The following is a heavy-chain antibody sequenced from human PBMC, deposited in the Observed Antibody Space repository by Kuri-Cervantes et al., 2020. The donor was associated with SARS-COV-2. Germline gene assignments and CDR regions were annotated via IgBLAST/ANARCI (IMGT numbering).Heavy chain of an antibody. CDR3: ARDRQGGRIRITIFGVASYGMDV. V-gene: IGHV1-18*01. CDR2: ISAYNGNT. D-gene: IGHD3-3*01. Sequence: ASVKVSCKASGYTFTSYAMHWVRQAPGQRLEWMGWISAYNGNTNYAQKLQGRVTMTTDTSTSTAYMELRSLRSDDTAVYYCARDRQGGRIRITIFGVASYGMDVWGQGTTVTVSS. J-gene: IGHJ6*02. CDR1: GYTFTSYA.